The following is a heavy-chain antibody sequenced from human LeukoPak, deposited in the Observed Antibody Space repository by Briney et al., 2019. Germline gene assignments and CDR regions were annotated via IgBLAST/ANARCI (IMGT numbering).Heavy chain of an antibody. CDR2: IDYSGST. CDR1: GGSISSGAYY. J-gene: IGHJ5*02. CDR3: ARGIWGDLSWFDP. V-gene: IGHV4-31*03. Sequence: SQTLSLSCTVSGGSISSGAYYWSWIRQHPGKGLEWIGYIDYSGSTYYNPSLKSRVTISVGTSKNQFSLKLTSMTAADTAVYYCARGIWGDLSWFDPWGQGTLVTVSS. D-gene: IGHD3-16*01.